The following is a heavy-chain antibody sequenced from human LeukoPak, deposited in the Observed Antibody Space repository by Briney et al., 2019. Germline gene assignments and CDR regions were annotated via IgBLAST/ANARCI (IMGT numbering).Heavy chain of an antibody. CDR2: IYYSEST. CDR1: GGSMRNSSYY. CDR3: ARVSRWESYYFDY. J-gene: IGHJ4*02. Sequence: PSETLSLTCTVSGGSMRNSSYYWGWIRQPPGKGLQWIGNIYYSESTHYNPSLKSRVTISVDTSKNQFSLKLSSVTVADTAVYYCARVSRWESYYFDYWGQGILVTVSS. D-gene: IGHD1-26*01. V-gene: IGHV4-39*07.